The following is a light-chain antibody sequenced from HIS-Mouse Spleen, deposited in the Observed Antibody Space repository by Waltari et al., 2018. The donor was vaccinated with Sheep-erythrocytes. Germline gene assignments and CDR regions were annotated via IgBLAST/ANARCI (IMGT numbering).Light chain of an antibody. V-gene: IGLV3-27*01. CDR1: VLAKKY. Sequence: SYELTQPSSVSVSPGQTARITCPGDVLAKKYARWIQQQPGQAPVLVIYKDRERPSGIPWLFSGSSSGPTVTLTISGAHVEDEADYYCYSAADNNLVFGGGTKLTVL. CDR2: KDR. CDR3: YSAADNNLV. J-gene: IGLJ3*02.